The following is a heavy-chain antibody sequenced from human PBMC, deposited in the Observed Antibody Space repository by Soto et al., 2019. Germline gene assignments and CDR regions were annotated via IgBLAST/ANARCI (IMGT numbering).Heavy chain of an antibody. CDR3: ARGSGYIPYHAKKSGGDYYYYMDV. Sequence: ASVKVSCKASGYTFTSYDINWVRQATGQGLEWMGWMNPNSGNTGYAQKFQGRVTMTRNTSISTAYMELSSLRSEDTAVYYCARGSGYIPYHAKKSGGDYYYYMDVWGKGTTVTVSS. J-gene: IGHJ6*03. V-gene: IGHV1-8*01. CDR1: GYTFTSYD. CDR2: MNPNSGNT. D-gene: IGHD6-13*01.